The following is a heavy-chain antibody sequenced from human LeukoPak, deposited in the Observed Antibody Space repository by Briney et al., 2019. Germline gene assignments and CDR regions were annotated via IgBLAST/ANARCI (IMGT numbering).Heavy chain of an antibody. CDR2: ISTSSSYI. J-gene: IGHJ4*02. D-gene: IGHD2-15*01. Sequence: PGGSLRLSCAASGFTFSTYSMTWVRQAPGKGLEWVSSISTSSSYIYYADSVKGRFTISRDNAKNSLYLQMNSLRAEDTAVYYCARRTQYCSGGRCYSGRDDYWGQGTLVTVSS. CDR3: ARRTQYCSGGRCYSGRDDY. V-gene: IGHV3-21*01. CDR1: GFTFSTYS.